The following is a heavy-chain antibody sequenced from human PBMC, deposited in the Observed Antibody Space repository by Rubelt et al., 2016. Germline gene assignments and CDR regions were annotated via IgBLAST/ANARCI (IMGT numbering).Heavy chain of an antibody. CDR3: ARHTFAGNCSGGSCPFDY. J-gene: IGHJ4*02. V-gene: IGHV4-39*01. D-gene: IGHD2-15*01. CDR2: IYYSGST. CDR1: GGSISSYY. Sequence: QLQESGPGLVKPSETLSLTCTVSGGSISSYYWSWIRQPPGKGLEWIGSIYYSGSTYYNPSLKSRVNISVDTSKNQFSLKLSSVTAADTAVYYCARHTFAGNCSGGSCPFDYWGQGTLVTVSS.